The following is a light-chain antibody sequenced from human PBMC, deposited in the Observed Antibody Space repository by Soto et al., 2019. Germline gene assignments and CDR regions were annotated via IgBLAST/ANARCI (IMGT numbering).Light chain of an antibody. CDR1: SSDVGGYNY. CDR3: SSYTSSGTLV. V-gene: IGLV2-14*01. CDR2: DVI. Sequence: QSALTQPASVSGSPGQSITISCAGTSSDVGGYNYVSWYQQHPGKAPKLMTYDVINRPSGVSNRFSGSKSGNTASLTISGLQAEDEADYYCSSYTSSGTLVFGGGTKVTVL. J-gene: IGLJ2*01.